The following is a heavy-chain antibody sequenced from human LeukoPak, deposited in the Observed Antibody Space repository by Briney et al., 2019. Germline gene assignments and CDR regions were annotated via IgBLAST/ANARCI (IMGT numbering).Heavy chain of an antibody. Sequence: PGGSLRLSCAASGFTFSTYGMHWVRQAPGKGLEWVAFIRYDGSIKNYADFVKGRFTISRDDSKNTLYLQMNSLRAEDTALYYCVKDRSGTYYFDYWGQGTLVTVSS. CDR2: IRYDGSIK. V-gene: IGHV3-30*02. CDR3: VKDRSGTYYFDY. D-gene: IGHD1-26*01. J-gene: IGHJ4*02. CDR1: GFTFSTYG.